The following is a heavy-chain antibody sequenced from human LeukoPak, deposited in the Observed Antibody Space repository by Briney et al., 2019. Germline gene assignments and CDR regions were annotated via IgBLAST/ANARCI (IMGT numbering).Heavy chain of an antibody. CDR3: AMLRGGYVH. Sequence: SGTLSLTCAVSGGSISSSNWWSWVRQPPGKGLEWIGEIIHSGSTNYNPSLKSRVTMSIDNSKNQFSLKLSSVTAADTAVYYCAMLRGGYVHWGQGTLVTVSS. CDR1: GGSISSSNW. J-gene: IGHJ4*02. CDR2: IIHSGST. D-gene: IGHD1-26*01. V-gene: IGHV4-4*02.